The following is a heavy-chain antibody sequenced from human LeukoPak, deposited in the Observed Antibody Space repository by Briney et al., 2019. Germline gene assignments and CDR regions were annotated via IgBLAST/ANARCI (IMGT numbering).Heavy chain of an antibody. J-gene: IGHJ4*02. V-gene: IGHV1-2*02. CDR3: ATLGATSFDY. CDR2: IVPNSGGT. CDR1: GYTFTDYY. Sequence: ASVKVSCKTSGYTFTDYYIHWVRQAPGQGLEWMGWIVPNSGGTNYEQKFQGRVTMTRDTSISTAYMELNRLRYDDTAVYYCATLGATSFDYWGQGTLVTVSS. D-gene: IGHD1-26*01.